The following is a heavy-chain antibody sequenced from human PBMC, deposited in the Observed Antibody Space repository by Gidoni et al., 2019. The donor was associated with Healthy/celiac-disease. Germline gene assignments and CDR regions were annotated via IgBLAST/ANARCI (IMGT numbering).Heavy chain of an antibody. V-gene: IGHV4-34*01. CDR1: GGSFSGYY. CDR2: INHSGST. J-gene: IGHJ5*02. Sequence: QVQLQQWGAGLSKPSETLSLTCAVYGGSFSGYYWSWIRQPPGKGLEWIGEINHSGSTNYNPSLKSRVTISVDTSKNQFSLKLSSVTAADTAVYYCAREEYSRGGFDPWGQGTLVTVSS. D-gene: IGHD6-25*01. CDR3: AREEYSRGGFDP.